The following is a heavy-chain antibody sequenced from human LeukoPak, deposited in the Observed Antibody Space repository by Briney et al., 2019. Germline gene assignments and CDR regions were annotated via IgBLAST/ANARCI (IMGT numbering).Heavy chain of an antibody. J-gene: IGHJ3*02. CDR1: GYTFTKYG. CDR3: ARDVLHAFDI. V-gene: IGHV1-18*01. CDR2: ISTHKGNT. Sequence: APVKVSCKASGYTFTKYGLSWVRQAPGQGLEWMGWISTHKGNTNYGQKFQGRVTMTTDTSTSTAYMEVRSLRSDDTAVYYCARDVLHAFDIWGQGTMVTVSS.